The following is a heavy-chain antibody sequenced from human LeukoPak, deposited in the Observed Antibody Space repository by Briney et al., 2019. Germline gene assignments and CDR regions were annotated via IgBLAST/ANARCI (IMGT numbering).Heavy chain of an antibody. CDR3: ARGGGSAPYALDI. D-gene: IGHD3-16*01. V-gene: IGHV4-4*02. Sequence: SETLSLTCAVSGVYISSTVWWTWVRQPPGEGLEWIAEIYHGGSTNYNPSLKSRATISVDKSRNQFSLTLTSVTAADSAAYFCARGGGSAPYALDIWGQGTMVTVSS. CDR1: GVYISSTVW. J-gene: IGHJ3*02. CDR2: IYHGGST.